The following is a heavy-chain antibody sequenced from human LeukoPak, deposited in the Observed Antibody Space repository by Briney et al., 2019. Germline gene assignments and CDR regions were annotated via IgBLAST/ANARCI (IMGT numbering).Heavy chain of an antibody. CDR3: ARAINRPLLWFGGFDY. Sequence: GGSLRLSCAAPGFTFSSYWMSWVRQAPGKGLEWVANIKQDGSEKYYVDSVKGRFTISRDNAKNSLYLQMNSLRAEDTAVYYCARAINRPLLWFGGFDYWGQGTLVTVSS. J-gene: IGHJ4*02. CDR2: IKQDGSEK. D-gene: IGHD3-10*01. V-gene: IGHV3-7*01. CDR1: GFTFSSYW.